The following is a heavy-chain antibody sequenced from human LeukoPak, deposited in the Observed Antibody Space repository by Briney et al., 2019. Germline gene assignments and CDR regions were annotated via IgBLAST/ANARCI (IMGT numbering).Heavy chain of an antibody. Sequence: SSETLSLTCAVYGGSFSGYYWSCIRQPPGKGLEWIGEINHSGSTNYNPSLKSRVTISVDTSKNQFSLKLSSVTAADTAVYYCARGPRAYYYDSSVADGMDVWGQGTTVTVSS. J-gene: IGHJ6*02. D-gene: IGHD3-22*01. V-gene: IGHV4-34*01. CDR3: ARGPRAYYYDSSVADGMDV. CDR2: INHSGST. CDR1: GGSFSGYY.